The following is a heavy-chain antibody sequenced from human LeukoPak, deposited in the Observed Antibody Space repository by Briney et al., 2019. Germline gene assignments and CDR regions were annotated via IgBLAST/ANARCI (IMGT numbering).Heavy chain of an antibody. CDR3: ARARALSPLAARLRASGKLGGFDY. CDR2: MYYSGST. Sequence: PSETLSLTCTVSDDSISSSTYYWGWIRQPPGKGLEWIGSMYYSGSTHYHPSLKSRVTISVDRSKNQFSLKLSSVTAADTAVYYCARARALSPLAARLRASGKLGGFDYWGQGTLVTVSS. V-gene: IGHV4-39*07. J-gene: IGHJ4*02. D-gene: IGHD6-6*01. CDR1: DDSISSSTYY.